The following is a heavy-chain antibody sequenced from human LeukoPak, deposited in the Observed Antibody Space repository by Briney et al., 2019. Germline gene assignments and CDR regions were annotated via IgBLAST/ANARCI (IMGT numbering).Heavy chain of an antibody. D-gene: IGHD6-19*01. CDR2: TYYRSKWYN. CDR1: GDSVSSNTAA. CDR3: ARENSRGRFDY. J-gene: IGHJ4*02. V-gene: IGHV6-1*01. Sequence: SQTLSLTCGISGDSVSSNTAAWNWIRQSASRGLEWLGRTYYRSKWYNNYAVSVKSRITINSDSSKNQVSLQLNSVSPEDTAMYYCARENSRGRFDYWGQGTLVTASS.